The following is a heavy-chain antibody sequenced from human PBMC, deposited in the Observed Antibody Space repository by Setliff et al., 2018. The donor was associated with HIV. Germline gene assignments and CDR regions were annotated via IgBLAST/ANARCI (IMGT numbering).Heavy chain of an antibody. CDR3: AAMIVNYYYMDV. CDR1: GYSFTNYA. D-gene: IGHD3-22*01. Sequence: ASVKVSCKASGYSFTNYALNWVRQAPGQGLEWMGWINTNTGNPMYAQGYTGRFVFSLDTSVSTAFLQISSLKAEDTAVYYFAAMIVNYYYMDVWGKGTTVTVS. J-gene: IGHJ6*03. V-gene: IGHV7-4-1*02. CDR2: INTNTGNP.